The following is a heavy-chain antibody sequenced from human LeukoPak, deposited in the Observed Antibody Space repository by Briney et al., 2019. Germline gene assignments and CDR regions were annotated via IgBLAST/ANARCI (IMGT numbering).Heavy chain of an antibody. J-gene: IGHJ4*02. Sequence: GGTLRLSCAASGFTFSSYGMSWVRQTPGKGLEWVSRVSASGGRTYYADSVKGRFTISRDNSKNTMSLQMNNLRVDDTAVYYCAKDDRIQTRRYSYNYWGQGTLVTVSS. CDR1: GFTFSSYG. CDR3: AKDDRIQTRRYSYNY. CDR2: VSASGGRT. V-gene: IGHV3-23*01. D-gene: IGHD5-18*01.